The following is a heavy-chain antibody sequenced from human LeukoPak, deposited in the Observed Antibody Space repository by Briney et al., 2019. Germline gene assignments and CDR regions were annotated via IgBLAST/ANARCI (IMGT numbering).Heavy chain of an antibody. CDR3: ARGGFGVVINQLDY. V-gene: IGHV3-21*01. CDR1: GFTFSSYS. Sequence: PGGSLRLSCAASGFTFSSYSMNWVRQAPGKGLEWVSSISSSSSYIYYADSVKGRFTISRDNAKNSLYLQMNSPRAEDTAVYYCARGGFGVVINQLDYWGQGTLVTVSS. CDR2: ISSSSSYI. J-gene: IGHJ4*02. D-gene: IGHD3-3*01.